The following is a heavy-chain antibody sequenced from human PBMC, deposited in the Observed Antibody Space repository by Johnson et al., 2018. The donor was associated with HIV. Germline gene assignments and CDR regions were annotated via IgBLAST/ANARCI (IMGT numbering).Heavy chain of an antibody. D-gene: IGHD3-3*01. Sequence: QVQLVESGGGLVKPGGSLRLSCAASGFTFSDYYMSWIRQAPGKGLEWVSYINFSGSAIYYADSVKGLFTISRDNAKNSLYLQMNSLRAEDTAVYYCAREYYDFWRGYWGGAFDIWGQGTMVTVSS. CDR3: AREYYDFWRGYWGGAFDI. V-gene: IGHV3-11*01. CDR1: GFTFSDYY. CDR2: INFSGSAI. J-gene: IGHJ3*02.